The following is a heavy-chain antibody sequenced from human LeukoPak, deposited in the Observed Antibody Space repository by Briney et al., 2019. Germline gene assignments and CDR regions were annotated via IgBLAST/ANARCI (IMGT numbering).Heavy chain of an antibody. V-gene: IGHV3-30*09. CDR2: ISYDGSNK. Sequence: GRSLRLSCAASGFTFGGYAMHWDRQAPGKGLEWVAVISYDGSNKYYADSVKGRFAISRDNSKKTLYLQMNSLRGDDTAVYYCAREVSWYYFDYWGQGILVTVSS. CDR3: AREVSWYYFDY. J-gene: IGHJ4*02. D-gene: IGHD6-13*01. CDR1: GFTFGGYA.